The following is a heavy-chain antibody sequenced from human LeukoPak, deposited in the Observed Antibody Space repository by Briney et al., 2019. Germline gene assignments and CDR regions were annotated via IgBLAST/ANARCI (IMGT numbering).Heavy chain of an antibody. CDR2: ISSSSSYI. CDR1: GFTFSSYS. J-gene: IGHJ4*02. CDR3: ARDQYSSGWYPSYAVDY. D-gene: IGHD6-19*01. Sequence: GGSLRLSCAASGFTFSSYSMNWVRQAPGKGLEWVSSISSSSSYIYYADSVKGRFTISRDNAKNSLYLQMNSLRAEDTAVYYCARDQYSSGWYPSYAVDYWGQGTLVTVSS. V-gene: IGHV3-21*01.